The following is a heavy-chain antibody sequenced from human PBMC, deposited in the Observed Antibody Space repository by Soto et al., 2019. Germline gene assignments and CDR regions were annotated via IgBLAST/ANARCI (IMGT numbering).Heavy chain of an antibody. V-gene: IGHV2-5*02. D-gene: IGHD6-13*01. Sequence: QITLKKSGPTLAKPTQTLTLTCTFSGFSLSTSGLGVGWIRQPPGKALEWLALIYWDDDKRYTPSLKSRLTITKDTSNNQLVLTITTMDPVDTATYYCAHRRRNGYSSSWYFDYWGQGTLVTVSS. CDR1: GFSLSTSGLG. J-gene: IGHJ4*02. CDR2: IYWDDDK. CDR3: AHRRRNGYSSSWYFDY.